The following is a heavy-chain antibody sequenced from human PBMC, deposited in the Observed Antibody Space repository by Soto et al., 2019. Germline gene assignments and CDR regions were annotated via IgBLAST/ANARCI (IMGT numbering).Heavy chain of an antibody. D-gene: IGHD6-19*01. CDR1: ACTLRIYA. V-gene: IGHV3-23*01. CDR2: ISGSGVST. J-gene: IGHJ4*02. Sequence: GGSLRLSFAASACTLRIYAMNWVRQAPGKGLECVSTISGSGVSTYYADSVKGRFTISRDNSKNTLYLQMNSLRAEDTAVYYCARDLVSGWYYDIDYWGQGT. CDR3: ARDLVSGWYYDIDY.